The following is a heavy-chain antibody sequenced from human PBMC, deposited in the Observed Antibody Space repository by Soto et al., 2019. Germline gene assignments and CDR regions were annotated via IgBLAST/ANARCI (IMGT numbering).Heavy chain of an antibody. V-gene: IGHV4-4*07. CDR2: VYSSGGT. Sequence: PSETLSLTCTVSGGSMSSYYWTWIRQPAGKGLEWIGRVYSSGGTHYNPSLKSRVTISLDTSKNQFSLRLLSVIDADTAVYYCERGQRFSDWFDPWGQGTLVTVSS. J-gene: IGHJ5*02. CDR3: ERGQRFSDWFDP. D-gene: IGHD3-3*01. CDR1: GGSMSSYY.